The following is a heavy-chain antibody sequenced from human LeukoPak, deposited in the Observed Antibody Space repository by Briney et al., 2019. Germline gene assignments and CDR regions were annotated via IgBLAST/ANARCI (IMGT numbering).Heavy chain of an antibody. CDR2: ISYDGSNK. V-gene: IGHV3-30-3*01. CDR1: GFTFSSYA. CDR3: AREILVVGANYGMDV. J-gene: IGHJ6*02. D-gene: IGHD1-26*01. Sequence: GGSLRLSCAASGFTFSSYAMHWVRQTPGEGLEWVAVISYDGSNKYYADSVKGRFTISRDNSKNTLYLQMNSLRAEDTAVYFCAREILVVGANYGMDVWGQGTTVTVSS.